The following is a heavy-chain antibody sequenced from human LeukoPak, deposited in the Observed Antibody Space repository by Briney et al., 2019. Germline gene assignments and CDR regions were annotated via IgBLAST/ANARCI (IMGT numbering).Heavy chain of an antibody. V-gene: IGHV3-48*01. CDR1: RLTFSSYS. CDR2: ISSGSSTI. D-gene: IGHD3-22*01. J-gene: IGHJ4*02. CDR3: ARSGSSYDGSQSWFDY. Sequence: GGYLRLSCAASRLTFSSYSMNWVRQAPGKGLEWISYISSGSSTIYYADSVKGRFTISRDNAKNSLYLHLSSLRAEDTAVYYCARSGSSYDGSQSWFDYWGQGTLVTVSS.